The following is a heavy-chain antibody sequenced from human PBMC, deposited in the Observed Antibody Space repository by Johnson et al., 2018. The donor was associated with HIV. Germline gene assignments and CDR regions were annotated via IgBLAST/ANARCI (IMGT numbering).Heavy chain of an antibody. CDR3: ASPTSGYSGVKAFDI. V-gene: IGHV3-11*04. CDR1: GFSVSDSY. Sequence: QVLLLESGGGLVQPGGSLRLSCAASGFSVSDSYMSWVRQAPGKGLEWISYISSSGTTIYYADSVKGRFTISRDNAKNSLYLQMNSLRAEDSAVYYCASPTSGYSGVKAFDIWGHGTMVTVSS. J-gene: IGHJ3*02. CDR2: ISSSGTTI. D-gene: IGHD3-22*01.